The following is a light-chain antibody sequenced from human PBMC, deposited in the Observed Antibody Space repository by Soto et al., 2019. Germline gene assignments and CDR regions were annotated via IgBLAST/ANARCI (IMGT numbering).Light chain of an antibody. Sequence: EIVLTQSPGTLSLSPGERATLSYRASQSVGSSQLAWYQQKPGQAPRLVMYGASSRATDTPDRFSGSGSGTDFTLTISRLEPEDFAVYYCQQYGSSPRTFGQGTKVEIK. CDR1: QSVGSSQ. CDR3: QQYGSSPRT. CDR2: GAS. J-gene: IGKJ1*01. V-gene: IGKV3-20*01.